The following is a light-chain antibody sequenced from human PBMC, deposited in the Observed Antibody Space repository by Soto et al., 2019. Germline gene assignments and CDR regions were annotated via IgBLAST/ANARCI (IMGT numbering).Light chain of an antibody. J-gene: IGKJ1*01. V-gene: IGKV3-20*01. CDR2: GAS. CDR3: QQYDTFPRT. Sequence: EIVLTQSPGTLSLSPGDRATLSCRASQSLSSNSLAWYQQKPGQSPRLLIYGASSRATDIPDRFSGSGSGTDFALTITRLEPADFALYFCQQYDTFPRTFGQGTKVEIQ. CDR1: QSLSSNS.